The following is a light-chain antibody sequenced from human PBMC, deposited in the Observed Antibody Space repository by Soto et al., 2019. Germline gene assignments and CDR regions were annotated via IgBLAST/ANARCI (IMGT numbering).Light chain of an antibody. V-gene: IGKV1-17*01. CDR3: LQHNTYPYT. J-gene: IGKJ5*01. Sequence: IQMTQSPSSLSASVGDTVTVTCRASQGIRNYLNWFQQKPGKAPKRLISVASTLQSGVPSRFSGSGSGTESTLTISSLQPEDSATYYCLQHNTYPYTFGQGTRLEIK. CDR2: VAS. CDR1: QGIRNY.